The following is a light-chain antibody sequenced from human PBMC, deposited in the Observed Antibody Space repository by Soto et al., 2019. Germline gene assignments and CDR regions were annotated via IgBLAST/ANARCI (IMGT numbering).Light chain of an antibody. V-gene: IGLV2-8*01. CDR1: SSDVGGYNY. J-gene: IGLJ2*01. CDR3: SSFAGNNNVV. CDR2: EVS. Sequence: QSALTQPPSASGSPGQSVTISCTGTSSDVGGYNYVSWYQQHPGKAPKLMISEVSKRPSEVPDRIAGSKSGNTASLNVSGLQAEAEADYYWSSFAGNNNVVFGGGTKLTAL.